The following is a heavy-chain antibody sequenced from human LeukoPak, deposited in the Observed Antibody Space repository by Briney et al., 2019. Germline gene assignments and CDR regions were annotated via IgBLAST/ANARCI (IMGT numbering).Heavy chain of an antibody. CDR2: INAGNHNT. Sequence: ASVKVSCKASGYTFTSYAMHWVRQAPGQRLEWMGWINAGNHNTKYSQKFQGRVTITRDTSASTAYMELSSLRSEDTAVYYCARVSRGVNICDSWGQGTLVTVSS. CDR1: GYTFTSYA. J-gene: IGHJ4*02. CDR3: ARVSRGVNICDS. D-gene: IGHD2/OR15-2a*01. V-gene: IGHV1-3*01.